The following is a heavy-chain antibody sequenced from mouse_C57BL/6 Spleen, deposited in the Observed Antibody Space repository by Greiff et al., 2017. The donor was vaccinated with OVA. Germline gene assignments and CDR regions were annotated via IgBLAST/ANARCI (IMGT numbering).Heavy chain of an antibody. Sequence: QVQLQQSGAELVKPGASVKMSCKASGYTFTTYPIEWMKQNHGKSLEWIGNFHPYNDDTKSNEKFQGKATLTVEKSSSTVYLELSRLTSDDSAVYYCARGDDYDGYFDVWGTGTTVTVSS. J-gene: IGHJ1*03. CDR3: ARGDDYDGYFDV. D-gene: IGHD2-4*01. V-gene: IGHV1-47*01. CDR1: GYTFTTYP. CDR2: FHPYNDDT.